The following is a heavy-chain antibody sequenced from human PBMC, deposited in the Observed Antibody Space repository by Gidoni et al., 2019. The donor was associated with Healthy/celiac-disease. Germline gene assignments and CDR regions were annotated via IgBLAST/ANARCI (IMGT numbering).Heavy chain of an antibody. CDR3: ARAPHDGYWYFDL. J-gene: IGHJ2*01. D-gene: IGHD3-16*01. CDR1: GLTFSSDW. CDR2: IKQDGSEK. Sequence: EVQLVESGGGLVQPGGSLRLSCAASGLTFSSDWMSWVRKAPGKGLEWVANIKQDGSEKYYVDSVKGRFTISRDNAKNSLYLQMNSLRAEDTAVYYCARAPHDGYWYFDLWGRGTLVTVSS. V-gene: IGHV3-7*05.